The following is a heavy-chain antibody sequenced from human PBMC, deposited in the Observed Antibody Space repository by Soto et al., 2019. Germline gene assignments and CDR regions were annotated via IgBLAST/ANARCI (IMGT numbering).Heavy chain of an antibody. CDR2: IYSGGST. CDR3: ASGYSVYFDY. D-gene: IGHD3-22*01. J-gene: IGHJ4*02. CDR1: GFSVSSKY. Sequence: EVRLVETGGGLIQPGGSLRLSCAASGFSVSSKYMTWVRQAPGKGLEWVSVIYSGGSTYYADSVKGRFTISRDNSKNTLYLQMNSLRVEDTAVYYCASGYSVYFDYWGQGTLVTVSS. V-gene: IGHV3-53*02.